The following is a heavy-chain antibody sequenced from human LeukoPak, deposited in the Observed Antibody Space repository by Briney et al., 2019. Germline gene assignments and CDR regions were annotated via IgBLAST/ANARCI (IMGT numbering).Heavy chain of an antibody. CDR3: ASPLWFGVKDDY. J-gene: IGHJ4*02. Sequence: ASVKVSCKASGYTFTSYAMHWVRQAPGQGLEWMGWINPNSGGTNYAQKFQGRVTMTRDTSISTAYMELSRLRSDDTAVYYCASPLWFGVKDDYWGQGTLVTVSS. V-gene: IGHV1-2*02. D-gene: IGHD3-10*01. CDR2: INPNSGGT. CDR1: GYTFTSYA.